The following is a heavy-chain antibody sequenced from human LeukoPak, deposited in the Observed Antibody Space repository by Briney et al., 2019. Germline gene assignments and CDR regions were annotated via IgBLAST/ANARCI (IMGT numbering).Heavy chain of an antibody. D-gene: IGHD3-3*01. Sequence: ASVKVSCKASGGTFSSYAISWVRQAPGQGLEWMGGIIPIFGTANYAQKFQGRVTITADESTSTAYMELSSLRSEDTAVYYCASGPPITIFGVVISSYFDYWGQGTLVTVS. J-gene: IGHJ4*02. CDR3: ASGPPITIFGVVISSYFDY. V-gene: IGHV1-69*13. CDR2: IIPIFGTA. CDR1: GGTFSSYA.